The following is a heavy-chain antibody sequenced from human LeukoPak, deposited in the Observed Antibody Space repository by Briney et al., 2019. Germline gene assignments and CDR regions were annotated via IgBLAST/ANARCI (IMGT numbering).Heavy chain of an antibody. D-gene: IGHD3-10*01. Sequence: SDTLSLTCTVSGGSVSSTTYYWSWIRQPPGKGLEWIASINYSGSTYYNPSLKSRVTISVDTSENQFSLKLSSVTAADTAVYYCARYVVYGSGKYYFDYWGQGTLVTVSS. CDR3: ARYVVYGSGKYYFDY. CDR1: GGSVSSTTYY. V-gene: IGHV4-39*01. CDR2: INYSGST. J-gene: IGHJ4*02.